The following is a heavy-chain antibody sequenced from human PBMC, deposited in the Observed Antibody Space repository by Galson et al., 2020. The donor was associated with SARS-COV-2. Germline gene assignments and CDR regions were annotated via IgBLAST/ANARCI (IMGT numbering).Heavy chain of an antibody. CDR2: IYYSGST. V-gene: IGHV4-39*01. CDR3: ARLASTMDFDY. Sequence: SETLSLTCTVSGGSISSSSYYWGWIRQPPGKGLEWIGSIYYSGSTYYNPSLKSRVTISVDTSKNQFSLKLSSVTAADTAVYYCARLASTMDFDYWGQGTLVTVSS. D-gene: IGHD3-10*01. CDR1: GGSISSSSYY. J-gene: IGHJ4*02.